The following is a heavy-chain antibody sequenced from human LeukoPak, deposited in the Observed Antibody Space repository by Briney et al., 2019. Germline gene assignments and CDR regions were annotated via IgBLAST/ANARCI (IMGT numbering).Heavy chain of an antibody. CDR3: ARLRFEGKVGTYGSGSYYMDV. D-gene: IGHD3-10*01. CDR1: GGSFSGYF. V-gene: IGHV4-34*01. Sequence: PSETLSLTCAVYGGSFSGYFWSWIRQPPGKGLEWIGEINHSGSTNYNPSLKSRVTISVDTSKDQFSLRLSSVTAADTAVYYCARLRFEGKVGTYGSGSYYMDVWGKGTTVTISS. J-gene: IGHJ6*03. CDR2: INHSGST.